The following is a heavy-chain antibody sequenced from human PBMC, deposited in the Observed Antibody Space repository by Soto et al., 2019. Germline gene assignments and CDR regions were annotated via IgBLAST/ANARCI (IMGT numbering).Heavy chain of an antibody. Sequence: SETLSLTYTVSGDSVTSGDYYWSRIRQPPGKGLEWIGHIYYSGNTNYSPSLKSRVAISLDTTNNQFSLKLSSVTAADTAVYFCARIPVDTYMRYWFAPWGQGTLVTVSA. J-gene: IGHJ5*01. D-gene: IGHD5-18*01. CDR3: ARIPVDTYMRYWFAP. CDR2: IYYSGNT. CDR1: GDSVTSGDYY. V-gene: IGHV4-61*08.